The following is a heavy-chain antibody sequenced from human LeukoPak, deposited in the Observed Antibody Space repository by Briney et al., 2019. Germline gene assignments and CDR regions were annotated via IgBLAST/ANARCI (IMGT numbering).Heavy chain of an antibody. CDR2: VYYSGNT. V-gene: IGHV4-31*03. CDR3: ARATLTASGSVWYFDL. Sequence: KTSETLSLTCTVSGGSISSGGYYWSWIRQHPGKGLEWIGYVYYSGNTYYSPSLRSRLSISVDTSKNQFSLNLSSVTAADTAVYYCARATLTASGSVWYFDLWGRGTLVTVSS. CDR1: GGSISSGGYY. J-gene: IGHJ2*01. D-gene: IGHD3-3*01.